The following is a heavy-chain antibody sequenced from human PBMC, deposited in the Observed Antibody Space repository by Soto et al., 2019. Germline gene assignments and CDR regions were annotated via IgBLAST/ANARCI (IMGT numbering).Heavy chain of an antibody. V-gene: IGHV1-2*02. Sequence: ASVKVSCKASGFTFTGHYIHWVRQAPGQGLEWMGWINPNSGGTSYAQKFQGRVTMTRDTSITTAYMELSRLSSDDTAVYYCATRQATDYDFWSGYWTYSYYGMDVWGQGVPVTVSS. D-gene: IGHD3-3*01. CDR3: ATRQATDYDFWSGYWTYSYYGMDV. CDR1: GFTFTGHY. J-gene: IGHJ6*02. CDR2: INPNSGGT.